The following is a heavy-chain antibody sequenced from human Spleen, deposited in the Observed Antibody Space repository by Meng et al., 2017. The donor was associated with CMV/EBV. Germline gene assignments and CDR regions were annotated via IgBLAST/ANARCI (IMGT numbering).Heavy chain of an antibody. Sequence: GGSLRLSCAASGFTFSNYWMSWVRQAPGKGLEWVANIKRDGREIFYADSVKGRFTIARDNAKNSLYLQMKSLRAEDTAVYYCARGAYTVTSFAEGRFDPWGQGILVTISS. J-gene: IGHJ5*02. D-gene: IGHD4-11*01. CDR1: GFTFSNYW. CDR3: ARGAYTVTSFAEGRFDP. V-gene: IGHV3-7*01. CDR2: IKRDGREI.